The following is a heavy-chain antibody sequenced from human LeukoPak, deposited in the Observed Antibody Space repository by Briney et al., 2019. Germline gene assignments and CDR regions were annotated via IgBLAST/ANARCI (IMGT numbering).Heavy chain of an antibody. CDR1: GGTFSSYA. Sequence: GASVKVSCKASGGTFSSYAISWVRQAPGQGLEWMGGIIPIFGTANYAQKFQGRVTITADESTSTAYMELSSLRSEDTAVYYCASNRGYSYGSTGNWFDPWGQGTLVTVSS. D-gene: IGHD5-18*01. J-gene: IGHJ5*02. V-gene: IGHV1-69*13. CDR2: IIPIFGTA. CDR3: ASNRGYSYGSTGNWFDP.